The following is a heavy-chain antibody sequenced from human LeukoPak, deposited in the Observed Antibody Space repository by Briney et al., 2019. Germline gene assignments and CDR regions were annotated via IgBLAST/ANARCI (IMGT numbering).Heavy chain of an antibody. Sequence: GGSLRLSCAASGFTLSSYWMSWVRQAPGKGLEWVANIIQDGSVKYYVDSVKDRFTVSRDNAKNSLYLQMNSLRAEETAVYYCARNPPSLDYWGQGILVTVSS. V-gene: IGHV3-7*01. CDR2: IIQDGSVK. J-gene: IGHJ4*02. CDR3: ARNPPSLDY. CDR1: GFTLSSYW.